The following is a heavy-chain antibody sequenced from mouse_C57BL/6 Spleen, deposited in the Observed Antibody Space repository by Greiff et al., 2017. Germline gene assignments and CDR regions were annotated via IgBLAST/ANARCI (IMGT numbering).Heavy chain of an antibody. V-gene: IGHV1-64*01. CDR2: IHPNSGST. Sequence: QVQLQQPGAELVKPGASVKLSCKASGYTFTSYWMHWVKQRPGQGLEWIGMIHPNSGSTNYNEKFKSKATLTVDKSSSTAYMQLSSLTSEDSAVYYCARSASSYYSLFAYWGQGTLVTVSA. CDR3: ARSASSYYSLFAY. CDR1: GYTFTSYW. D-gene: IGHD2-12*01. J-gene: IGHJ3*01.